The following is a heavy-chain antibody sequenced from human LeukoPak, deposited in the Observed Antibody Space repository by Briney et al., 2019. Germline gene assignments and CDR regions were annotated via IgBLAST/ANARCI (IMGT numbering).Heavy chain of an antibody. CDR1: GYTYTSYG. CDR2: ISAYNGNT. J-gene: IGHJ4*02. CDR3: ARGYSSGWSDY. Sequence: ASVRVSCKASGYTYTSYGISSVRQAAGQGLEWMGWISAYNGNTNYAQKFQGRVTMTTDTSTSTAYMELRSLRSDDTAVYYCARGYSSGWSDYWGQGTLVTVSS. D-gene: IGHD6-19*01. V-gene: IGHV1-18*01.